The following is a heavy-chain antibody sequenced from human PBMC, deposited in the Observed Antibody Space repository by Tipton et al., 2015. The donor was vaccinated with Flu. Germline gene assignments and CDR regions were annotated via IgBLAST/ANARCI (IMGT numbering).Heavy chain of an antibody. V-gene: IGHV4-38-2*01. J-gene: IGHJ4*02. Sequence: TLSLTCAVSDYSISSGYYWGWIRQPPGKGLEWIGSFSNDGKTFYNPSLKSRVTSSVDTSKNQFSLKLSFVTAADTAVYYCARNGGGFYDAGSPPGVFDYWGQRILVTVSS. CDR1: DYSISSGYY. D-gene: IGHD3-10*01. CDR3: ARNGGGFYDAGSPPGVFDY. CDR2: FSNDGKT.